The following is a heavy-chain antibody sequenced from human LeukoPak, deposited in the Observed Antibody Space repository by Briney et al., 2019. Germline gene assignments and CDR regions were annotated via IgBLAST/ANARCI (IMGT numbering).Heavy chain of an antibody. Sequence: PSETLSLTCTVSGGSISSYYWSWIRQPPGKGLEWIGYIYYSGSTNYNPSLKSRVTISVDTSKNQFSLKLSSVTAADTAVYYCARVDYYDSSGYYFNNLFDPWGQGTLVTVSS. CDR1: GGSISSYY. CDR3: ARVDYYDSSGYYFNNLFDP. J-gene: IGHJ5*02. V-gene: IGHV4-59*01. CDR2: IYYSGST. D-gene: IGHD3-22*01.